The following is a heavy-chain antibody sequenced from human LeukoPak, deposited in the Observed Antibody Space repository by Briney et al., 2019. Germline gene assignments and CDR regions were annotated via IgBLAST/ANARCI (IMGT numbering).Heavy chain of an antibody. J-gene: IGHJ4*02. CDR3: ARDSTDIVVVPAAILDY. CDR2: ISYDGSNK. CDR1: GFTFSSYA. V-gene: IGHV3-30-3*01. D-gene: IGHD2-2*01. Sequence: GRSLRLSCAASGFTFSSYAMHWVRQAPGKGLEWVAVISYDGSNKYYADSVKGRFTISRDNSKNTLYLQMNSLRAEDTAVYYCARDSTDIVVVPAAILDYWGQGTLVTVSS.